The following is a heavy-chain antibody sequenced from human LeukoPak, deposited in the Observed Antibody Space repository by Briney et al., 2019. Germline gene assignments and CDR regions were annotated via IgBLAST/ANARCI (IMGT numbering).Heavy chain of an antibody. D-gene: IGHD6-19*01. CDR2: ISSSSSTI. Sequence: QAGGSLRLSCAASGFTFSSYSMNWVRQAPGKGLEWVSYISSSSSTIYYADSVKGRFTISRDNAKNSLYLQMSSLRAEDTAVYYCARPTRGSGWIYYYYYYMDVWGKGTTVTVSS. J-gene: IGHJ6*03. CDR1: GFTFSSYS. CDR3: ARPTRGSGWIYYYYYYMDV. V-gene: IGHV3-48*04.